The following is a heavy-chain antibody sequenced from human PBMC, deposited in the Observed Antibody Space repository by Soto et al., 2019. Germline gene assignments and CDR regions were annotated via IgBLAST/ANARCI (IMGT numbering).Heavy chain of an antibody. Sequence: EILSVTCTVSGGCLSSFYWCWIRRPPGKGLEWIGYIYHSGTTKYNSSLKSRVTMSVDSSKNEFSLKLTSVTAADTAVYYCARVHKEELVTVPAAHYDHWGHGTLVTVSS. CDR1: GGCLSSFY. CDR2: IYHSGTT. J-gene: IGHJ4*01. D-gene: IGHD2-2*01. CDR3: ARVHKEELVTVPAAHYDH. V-gene: IGHV4-59*01.